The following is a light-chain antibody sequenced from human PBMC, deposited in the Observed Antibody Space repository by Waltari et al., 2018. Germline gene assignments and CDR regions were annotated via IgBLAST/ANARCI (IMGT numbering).Light chain of an antibody. CDR2: DAS. V-gene: IGKV1-33*01. J-gene: IGKJ2*03. CDR3: QQYDNVSHS. Sequence: DIQMTQSPSSLSASIGDRITITCQASQDIRNYLNWYQQKPGKAPKLLIYDASNLETGVPLRFSGSGSGTDFTFTISSLQPEDFATYYCQQYDNVSHSFGQGTRLDIK. CDR1: QDIRNY.